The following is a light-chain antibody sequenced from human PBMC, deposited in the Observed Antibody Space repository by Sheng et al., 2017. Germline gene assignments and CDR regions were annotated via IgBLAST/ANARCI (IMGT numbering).Light chain of an antibody. V-gene: IGLV3-21*02. J-gene: IGLJ2*01. Sequence: SYVLTQPPSVSVAPGQTARIACGGKSLGSKSVHWYQQKPGQAPVLVVYDDGDRPSGIPERFSGSKSGNTATLTISGLEAGDEAVYYCQVWDSSTDNVIFGGGTKLTVL. CDR3: QVWDSSTDNVI. CDR1: SLGSKS. CDR2: DDG.